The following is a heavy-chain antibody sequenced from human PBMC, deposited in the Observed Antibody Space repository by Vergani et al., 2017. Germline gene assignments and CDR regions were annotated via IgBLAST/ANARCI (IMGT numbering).Heavy chain of an antibody. J-gene: IGHJ5*02. V-gene: IGHV1-46*01. D-gene: IGHD3-9*01. CDR2: INPSGGST. CDR3: ARVAAPEDYYDISRFDP. CDR1: GYTFTSYY. Sequence: QVQLVQSGAEVKKPGASVKVSCKASGYTFTSYYMHWVRQAPGQGLEWMGIINPSGGSTSYAQKFKGRVTMTRDTSTSTVYMELSMLRSEDTAVYYCARVAAPEDYYDISRFDPWGQGTLVTVSS.